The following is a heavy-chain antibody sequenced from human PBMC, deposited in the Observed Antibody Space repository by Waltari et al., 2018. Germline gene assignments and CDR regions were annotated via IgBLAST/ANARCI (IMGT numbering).Heavy chain of an antibody. J-gene: IGHJ6*02. D-gene: IGHD6-6*01. V-gene: IGHV1-69*01. CDR3: ARVGTQLDDYYYGMDV. CDR1: GGTVSSYA. CDR2: MIPIFGTA. Sequence: QVQLVQSGAEVKKPGSAVKVSCKASGGTVSSYAISWVRQAPGQGLERMGGMIPIFGTADYAQEFQGRVTITADESTSTAYMELSSLRSEDTAVYYCARVGTQLDDYYYGMDVWGQGTTVTVSS.